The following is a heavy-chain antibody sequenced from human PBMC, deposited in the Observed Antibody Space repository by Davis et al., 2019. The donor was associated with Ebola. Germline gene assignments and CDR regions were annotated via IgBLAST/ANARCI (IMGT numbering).Heavy chain of an antibody. V-gene: IGHV3-23*01. Sequence: GESLKISCAASGFTFSTYAMGWVRQAPGKGLEWVSDISSGGGAPYYADSVKGRFTTFRDNPKNTLYLQMNSLRAEDTAVYYCARADYDSDDSCDYWGQGTLVTVSS. CDR3: ARADYDSDDSCDY. CDR1: GFTFSTYA. CDR2: ISSGGGAP. D-gene: IGHD3-3*01. J-gene: IGHJ4*02.